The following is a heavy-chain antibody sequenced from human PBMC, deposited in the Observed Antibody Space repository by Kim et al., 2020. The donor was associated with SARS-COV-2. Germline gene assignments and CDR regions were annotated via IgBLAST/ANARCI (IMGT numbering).Heavy chain of an antibody. CDR1: GFTFSSYG. CDR3: ARDRDIVVVPAAMRLGVRGGMDV. J-gene: IGHJ6*02. CDR2: IWYDGSNK. D-gene: IGHD2-2*01. V-gene: IGHV3-33*01. Sequence: GGSLRLSCAASGFTFSSYGMHWVRQAPGKGLEWVAVIWYDGSNKYYADSVKGRFTISRDNSKNTLYLQMNSLRAEDTAVYYCARDRDIVVVPAAMRLGVRGGMDVWGQGTTVTVSS.